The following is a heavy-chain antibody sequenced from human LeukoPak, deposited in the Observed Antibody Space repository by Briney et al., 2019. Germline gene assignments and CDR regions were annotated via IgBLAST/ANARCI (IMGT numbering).Heavy chain of an antibody. CDR1: GFTFRTYW. CDR2: INSDGSNK. J-gene: IGHJ3*02. Sequence: PGGSLRLSCAASGFTFRTYWMDWVRQVPGKGLVWVSRINSDGSNKGYADSVKGRFTISRDNAKNTLYLQMNSLRVEDTALYYCARAREPTSLDIWGQGTMVTVSS. CDR3: ARAREPTSLDI. D-gene: IGHD1-26*01. V-gene: IGHV3-74*01.